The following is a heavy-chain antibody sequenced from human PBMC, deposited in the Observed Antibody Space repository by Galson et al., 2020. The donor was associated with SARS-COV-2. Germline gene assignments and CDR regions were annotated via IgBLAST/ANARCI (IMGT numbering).Heavy chain of an antibody. J-gene: IGHJ4*01. V-gene: IGHV4-31*03. CDR3: ASGTTGFSSGQRCGAFDY. D-gene: IGHD5-18*01. CDR1: GGSISSGGSF. CDR2: IYYSGST. Sequence: SEPLSLTCTVSGGSISSGGSFWSSIRQYPGKGLEWIGYIYYSGSTYYDPSIKSRVTISLDTSKNQFSLKLTSVTAADTAVYYCASGTTGFSSGQRCGAFDYWGHGTLVTVSS.